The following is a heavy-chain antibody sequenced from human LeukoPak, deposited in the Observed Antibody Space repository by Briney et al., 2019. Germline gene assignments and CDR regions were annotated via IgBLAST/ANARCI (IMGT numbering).Heavy chain of an antibody. V-gene: IGHV3-7*01. CDR2: IKQDGSET. Sequence: GGSLRLSCAASGFTFTNNFMSWVRQVPGKGLEWVANIKQDGSETTYADSVRGRFTIFRDNAKDSVYLQMNSLRAEDSAAYYCVREGFYFFDFWGQGTLVTVSS. CDR1: GFTFTNNF. CDR3: VREGFYFFDF. J-gene: IGHJ4*01.